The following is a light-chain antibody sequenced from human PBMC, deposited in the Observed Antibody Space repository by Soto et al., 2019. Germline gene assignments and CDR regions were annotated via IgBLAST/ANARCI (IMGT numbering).Light chain of an antibody. CDR1: SSEAGSYNR. Sequence: QAALTKPDSVSGSPGQSITISCTGISSEAGSYNRVSWYQQPPDTAPKLIIYDVSNRPSGVSDRLSGSKSGNTASLTISGLQDEDEADYYCSSYTRQYTPSYVFGTGTKVTVL. V-gene: IGLV2-18*02. J-gene: IGLJ1*01. CDR2: DVS. CDR3: SSYTRQYTPSYV.